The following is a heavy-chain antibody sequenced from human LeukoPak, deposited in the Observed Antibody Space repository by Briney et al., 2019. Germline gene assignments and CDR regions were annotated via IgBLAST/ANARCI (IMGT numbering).Heavy chain of an antibody. CDR3: ARVDDYYDFWSGNN. CDR1: GYTFTGYY. CDR2: INPNSGGT. J-gene: IGHJ4*02. V-gene: IGHV1-2*02. Sequence: ASVKVSCKASGYTFTGYYMHWVRQAPGQGLEWMGWINPNSGGTNYAQKFQGRVTMTRDTSISTAYMELSRLRSDDTAVYYCARVDDYYDFWSGNNWGQGTLVTVSS. D-gene: IGHD3-3*01.